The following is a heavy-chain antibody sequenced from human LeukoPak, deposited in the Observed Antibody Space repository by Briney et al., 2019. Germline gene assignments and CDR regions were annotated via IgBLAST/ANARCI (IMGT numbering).Heavy chain of an antibody. CDR1: GVSFSNYA. V-gene: IGHV3-23*01. Sequence: GGSLRLSCAASGVSFSNYAMSWARQAPGKGLEWVSAISGSGGSTYYADSVKGRFTNSRDNSKNTLYLQMNSLRAEDTAVYYCTKGTIWLPFDYWGQGTLVTVSS. CDR3: TKGTIWLPFDY. J-gene: IGHJ4*02. CDR2: ISGSGGST. D-gene: IGHD5-18*01.